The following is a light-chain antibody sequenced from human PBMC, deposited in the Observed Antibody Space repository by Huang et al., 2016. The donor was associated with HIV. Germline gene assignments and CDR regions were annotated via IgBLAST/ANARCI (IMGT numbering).Light chain of an antibody. CDR1: QSVGSY. J-gene: IGKJ5*01. Sequence: EIVLTQSPATLSLSPGERATLSCRASQSVGSYLAWYQQKPGRAPRLLLYDAANRAIGIPARFSGSGSGTDFTLTISSLDPEDFAVYYCHQRSNWPLITFGQGTRLEIK. V-gene: IGKV3-11*01. CDR3: HQRSNWPLIT. CDR2: DAA.